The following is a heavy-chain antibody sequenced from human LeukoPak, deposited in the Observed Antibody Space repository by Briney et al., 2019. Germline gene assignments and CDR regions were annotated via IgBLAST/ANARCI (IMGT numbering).Heavy chain of an antibody. D-gene: IGHD3-22*01. V-gene: IGHV3-74*01. J-gene: IGHJ4*02. CDR2: ISGDESST. CDR3: AKERDSRGYFDY. CDR1: DFTFSSYW. Sequence: GGSLRLSCAASDFTFSSYWMHWVRQAPGEGLVWVSRISGDESSTNYADSVKGRFTISRDNSKNTLYLQMNSLRAEDTAVYYCAKERDSRGYFDYWGQGTLVTVAS.